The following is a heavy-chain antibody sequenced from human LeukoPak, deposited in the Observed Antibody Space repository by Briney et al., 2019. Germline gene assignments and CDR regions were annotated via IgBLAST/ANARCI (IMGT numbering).Heavy chain of an antibody. CDR1: GGSISSGSYY. CDR2: IYTSGST. D-gene: IGHD6-19*01. V-gene: IGHV4-61*02. CDR3: ARTHSSGWYSVGYYYMDV. Sequence: PSETLSLTCTVSGGSISSGSYYWSWIRQPAGKGLEWIGRIYTSGSTNYNPSLKSRVTISVDTSKNQFSLKLSSVTAADTAVYYCARTHSSGWYSVGYYYMDVWGKGTTVTVSS. J-gene: IGHJ6*03.